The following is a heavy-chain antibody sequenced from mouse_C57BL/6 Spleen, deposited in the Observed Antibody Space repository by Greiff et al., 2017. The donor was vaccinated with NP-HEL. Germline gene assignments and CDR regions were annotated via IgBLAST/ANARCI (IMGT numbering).Heavy chain of an antibody. Sequence: EVQLQQPGPELVKPGASVKISCKASGYSFTGYYMHWVKQSSEKSLEWIGEINPSTGGTSYNQKFKGKATLTVDKSSSTAYMQLKSLTSEDSAVYYCARENSRYWGQGTTLTVSS. CDR2: INPSTGGT. CDR1: GYSFTGYY. D-gene: IGHD2-12*01. CDR3: ARENSRY. J-gene: IGHJ2*01. V-gene: IGHV1-43*01.